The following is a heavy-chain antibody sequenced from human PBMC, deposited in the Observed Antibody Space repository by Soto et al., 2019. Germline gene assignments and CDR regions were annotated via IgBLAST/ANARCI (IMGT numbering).Heavy chain of an antibody. CDR3: AKDRLAGNFDY. J-gene: IGHJ4*02. CDR2: ISATGGST. V-gene: IGHV3-23*01. CDR1: GFTFNNYS. Sequence: PGGSLRLSCAPSGFTFNNYSMNWVRQAPGKGLEWVATISATGGSTYYEDSVKGRFTISRDNSKNTLYLQMNGLRVEDTAVYYCAKDRLAGNFDYWGQGTQVTVSS.